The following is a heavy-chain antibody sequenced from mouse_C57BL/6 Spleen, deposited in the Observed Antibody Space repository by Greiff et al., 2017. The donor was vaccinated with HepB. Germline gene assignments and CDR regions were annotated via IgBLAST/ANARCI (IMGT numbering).Heavy chain of an antibody. CDR2: ISSGGDYI. J-gene: IGHJ2*01. V-gene: IGHV5-9-1*02. D-gene: IGHD4-1*01. Sequence: DVHLVESGEGLVKPGGSLKLSCAASGFTFSSYAMSWVRQTPEKRLEWVAYISSGGDYIYYADTVKGRFTISRDNARNTLYLQMSSLKSEDTAMYYCTREGLGRRYFDYWGQGTTLTVSS. CDR1: GFTFSSYA. CDR3: TREGLGRRYFDY.